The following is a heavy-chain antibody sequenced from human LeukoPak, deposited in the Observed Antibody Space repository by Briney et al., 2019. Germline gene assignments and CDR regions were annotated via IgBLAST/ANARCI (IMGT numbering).Heavy chain of an antibody. CDR1: GFTVSSNY. V-gene: IGHV3-30*18. CDR2: ISYDGSNK. Sequence: GGSLRLSCAASGFTVSSNYMSWVRQAPGKGLEWVAVISYDGSNKYYADSVKGRFTISRDNSKNTLYLQMNSLRAEDTAVYYCAKDHPPRGYSYGFGAFDIWGQGTMVTVSS. D-gene: IGHD5-18*01. J-gene: IGHJ3*02. CDR3: AKDHPPRGYSYGFGAFDI.